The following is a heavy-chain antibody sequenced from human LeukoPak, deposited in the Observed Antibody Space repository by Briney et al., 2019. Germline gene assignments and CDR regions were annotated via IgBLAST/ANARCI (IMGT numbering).Heavy chain of an antibody. CDR2: IKHDGSEKQDGSEK. CDR3: ARSGRGVDSFYFYMDV. CDR1: GFTFSQYW. Sequence: GGSLRLSCAAPGFTFSQYWMSWVRQAPGKGLEWVANIKHDGSEKQDGSEKNYVDSVKGRFTISRDNAKNSLYLQMNSLRAEDTAVYYCARSGRGVDSFYFYMDVWGKGTTVTVSS. J-gene: IGHJ6*03. D-gene: IGHD3-10*01. V-gene: IGHV3-7*01.